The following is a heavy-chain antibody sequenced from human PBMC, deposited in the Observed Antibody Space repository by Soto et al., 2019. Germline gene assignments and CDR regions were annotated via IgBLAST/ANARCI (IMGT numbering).Heavy chain of an antibody. CDR1: GYTFTSYT. J-gene: IGHJ4*02. CDR2: INSGNGNT. CDR3: ARADY. Sequence: ASVKVSCKASGYTFTSYTMHWVRQAPGQRLEWMGCINSGNGNTEYSQKFQGRVTITRDTSASTAYMELSSLRYEDTAVHYCARADYWGQGTLVTVSS. V-gene: IGHV1-3*01.